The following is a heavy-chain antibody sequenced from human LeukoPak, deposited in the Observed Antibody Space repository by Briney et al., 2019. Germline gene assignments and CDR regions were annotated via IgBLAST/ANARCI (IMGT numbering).Heavy chain of an antibody. CDR1: GFTFSSYA. CDR3: AKKEGTMVRGVTPGVFDY. V-gene: IGHV3-30-3*02. D-gene: IGHD3-10*01. Sequence: PGRSLRLSCAASGFTFSSYAMHWVRQAPGKGLEWVAVISYDGSNKYYADSVKGRFTISRDNSKNTLYLQMNSLRAEDTAVYYCAKKEGTMVRGVTPGVFDYWGQGTLVTVSS. CDR2: ISYDGSNK. J-gene: IGHJ4*02.